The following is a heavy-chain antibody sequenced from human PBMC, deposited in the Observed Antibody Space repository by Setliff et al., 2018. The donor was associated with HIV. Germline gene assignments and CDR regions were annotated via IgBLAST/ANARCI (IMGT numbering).Heavy chain of an antibody. CDR1: GFTFHSYG. CDR3: ARDRDTTIWYFDL. J-gene: IGHJ2*01. V-gene: IGHV3-33*01. D-gene: IGHD5-12*01. CDR2: IWYDGRNK. Sequence: GGSLRLSCAASGFTFHSYGMHWVRQAPGKGLEWVAVIWYDGRNKYYADSVKGRFTISRDNSKNTLYLQINSLRAEDTAVYYCARDRDTTIWYFDLWGRGTLVTVSS.